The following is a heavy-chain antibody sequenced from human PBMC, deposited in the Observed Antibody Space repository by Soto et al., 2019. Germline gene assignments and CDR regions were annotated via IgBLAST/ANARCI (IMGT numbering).Heavy chain of an antibody. V-gene: IGHV4-59*01. J-gene: IGHJ4*02. CDR1: GGSISGAY. Sequence: SETLSLTCSVSGGSISGAYWSWSRQPPGKGLEWLGYGYYTGSTNYSPSIRSRVSISVDTSKNEFSLRLSSVTAADTAVYFCARSVAVPGAHIDYWGQGTQVTVSS. D-gene: IGHD6-19*01. CDR2: GYYTGST. CDR3: ARSVAVPGAHIDY.